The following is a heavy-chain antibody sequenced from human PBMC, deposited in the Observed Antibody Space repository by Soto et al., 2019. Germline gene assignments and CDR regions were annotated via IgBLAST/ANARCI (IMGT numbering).Heavy chain of an antibody. D-gene: IGHD2-15*01. CDR2: IGAARDS. Sequence: GGSLRLSCTASGFTFSDYDMHWVRQAAGKGLEWVSTIGAARDSYYTGSVKGRFTISRENARNSMFLQMNSVTVGDTAVYYCARAYTGRLPRRADYYYALDVWGQGTKVTVSS. J-gene: IGHJ6*02. CDR1: GFTFSDYD. V-gene: IGHV3-13*01. CDR3: ARAYTGRLPRRADYYYALDV.